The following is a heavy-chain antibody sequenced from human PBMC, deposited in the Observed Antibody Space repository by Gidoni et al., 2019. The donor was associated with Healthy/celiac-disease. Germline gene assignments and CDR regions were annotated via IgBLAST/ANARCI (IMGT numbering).Heavy chain of an antibody. CDR2: INPNSGGT. Sequence: QVQLVQSGAEVKKPGASVKVSCTASGYTFTGYYLHWVRQAPGQGLEWMGWINPNSGGTNYAQKFQGRVTMTRDTSISTAYMELSRLRSDDTAVYYCAEAGYCSSTSCYDGWHAFDIWGQGTMVTVSS. J-gene: IGHJ3*02. V-gene: IGHV1-2*02. D-gene: IGHD2-2*01. CDR1: GYTFTGYY. CDR3: AEAGYCSSTSCYDGWHAFDI.